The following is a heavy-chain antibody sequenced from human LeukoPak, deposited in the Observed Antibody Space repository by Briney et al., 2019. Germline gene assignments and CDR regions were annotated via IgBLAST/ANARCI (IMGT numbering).Heavy chain of an antibody. V-gene: IGHV3-33*08. CDR1: GFTFSSYG. Sequence: GESLRLSCVASGFTFSSYGMHWVRQAPGKGLEWVAVIWYDGSNKYYADSVKGRFTISRDNSKNTLYLQMNSLRAEDTAVYYCARLFLSAFDIWGQGTMVTVSS. CDR3: ARLFLSAFDI. D-gene: IGHD2-21*01. J-gene: IGHJ3*02. CDR2: IWYDGSNK.